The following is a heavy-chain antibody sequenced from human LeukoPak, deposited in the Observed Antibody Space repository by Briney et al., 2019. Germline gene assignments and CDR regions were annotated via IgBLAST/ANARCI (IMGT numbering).Heavy chain of an antibody. J-gene: IGHJ6*02. CDR3: AKDRSSSWYEGPFNGMDV. Sequence: GGSLRLSCAASGFTFSSYTMNWVRQAPGKGLEWVSSISTSSNYIYYADSVKGRFTVSRDNAKNSLYLQMNSLRAEDTAVYYCAKDRSSSWYEGPFNGMDVWGQGTTVTVSS. CDR1: GFTFSSYT. CDR2: ISTSSNYI. V-gene: IGHV3-21*01. D-gene: IGHD6-13*01.